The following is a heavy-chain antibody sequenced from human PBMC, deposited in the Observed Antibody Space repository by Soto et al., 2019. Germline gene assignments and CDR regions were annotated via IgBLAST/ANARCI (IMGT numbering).Heavy chain of an antibody. CDR1: GYSISSGYY. D-gene: IGHD3-22*01. CDR3: ARGVGYYDSSGYYYEAYYFDY. CDR2: IYHGGST. J-gene: IGHJ4*02. Sequence: SETLSLTCAVSGYSISSGYYWGWLRQPPGKGLEWIGSIYHGGSTYYNPSLNSRVTLSIDMTNNHVSLILNSVTAADTAVYYCARGVGYYDSSGYYYEAYYFDYWGQGTLVTVSS. V-gene: IGHV4-38-2*01.